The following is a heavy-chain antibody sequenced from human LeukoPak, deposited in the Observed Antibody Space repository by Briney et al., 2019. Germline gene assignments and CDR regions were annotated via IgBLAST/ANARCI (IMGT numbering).Heavy chain of an antibody. CDR2: ISGSGGST. CDR1: GFTVSSNY. V-gene: IGHV3-23*01. J-gene: IGHJ3*02. CDR3: AKDHGSPGAFDI. Sequence: GGSLRLSCAASGFTVSSNYMSWVRQAPGKGLEWVSAISGSGGSTYYADSVKGRFTISRDNSKNTLYLQMNSLRAEDTAVYYCAKDHGSPGAFDIWGQGTMVTVSS.